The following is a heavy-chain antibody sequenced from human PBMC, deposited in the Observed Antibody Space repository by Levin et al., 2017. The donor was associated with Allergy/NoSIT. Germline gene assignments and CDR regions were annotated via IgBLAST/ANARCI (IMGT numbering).Heavy chain of an antibody. J-gene: IGHJ4*02. CDR3: ARGRAGTVLDY. Sequence: KISCKASGGTSTTHPINWVRQAPGQGLEWMGRIIPILGVVHYAQKFQGRVTVTADKPTNTAYMELTNLTSEDTAFYYCARGRAGTVLDYWGQGTLITVSS. CDR1: GGTSTTHP. CDR2: IIPILGVV. D-gene: IGHD1/OR15-1a*01. V-gene: IGHV1-69*04.